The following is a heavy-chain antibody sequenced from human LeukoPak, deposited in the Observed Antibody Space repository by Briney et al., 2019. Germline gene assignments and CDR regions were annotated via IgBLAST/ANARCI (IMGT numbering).Heavy chain of an antibody. V-gene: IGHV1-2*02. CDR2: INPNSGGT. CDR1: GYTFTGYY. Sequence: ASVKVSCKASGYTFTGYYMHWVRQAPRQGLEWMGWINPNSGGTNYAQKFQGRVTMTRDTSISTAYMELSRLRSDDTAVYYCARADSKYYDSSGYIDYWGQGTLVTVSS. J-gene: IGHJ4*02. D-gene: IGHD3-22*01. CDR3: ARADSKYYDSSGYIDY.